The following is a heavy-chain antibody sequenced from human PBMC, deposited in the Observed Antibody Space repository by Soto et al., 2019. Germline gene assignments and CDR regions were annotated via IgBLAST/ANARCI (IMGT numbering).Heavy chain of an antibody. V-gene: IGHV3-30*18. Sequence: GGSLRLSCAASGFTFSNYGMQWVRQAPGKGLEWVAVISKDGSSKFYADSVKGRFTISRDNSKNTLYLQMNSLRAEDTAVYYCAKEGGHLVGTFDYWGLGTLVTVSS. J-gene: IGHJ4*02. D-gene: IGHD6-6*01. CDR1: GFTFSNYG. CDR3: AKEGGHLVGTFDY. CDR2: ISKDGSSK.